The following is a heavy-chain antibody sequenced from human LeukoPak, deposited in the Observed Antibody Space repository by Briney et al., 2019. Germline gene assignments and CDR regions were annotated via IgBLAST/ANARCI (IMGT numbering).Heavy chain of an antibody. D-gene: IGHD4-23*01. Sequence: SETLSLTCTVSGGSISSSSYYWGWIRQPPGEGLEWIGYIYYSGNTNYNPSLKSRVTISIDTSKNQVSLKLGSVTAADTAVYYCATSVMYGGAFDIWGQGTMVTVSA. J-gene: IGHJ3*02. V-gene: IGHV4-61*05. CDR3: ATSVMYGGAFDI. CDR1: GGSISSSSYY. CDR2: IYYSGNT.